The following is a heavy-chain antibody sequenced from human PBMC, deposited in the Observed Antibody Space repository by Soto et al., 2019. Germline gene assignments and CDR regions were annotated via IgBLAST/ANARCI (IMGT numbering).Heavy chain of an antibody. Sequence: QITLKESGPTLVNPTQTLTLTCTFSGFSLSTRGVGVGWIRQPPGKALEWLALVYWDDDKRFSPSLKSRLTMTKEQSKNQVVLTMANIAPVDTATYYCGPVFVDCSGGRCYDQGFEYWGQGTLVTVSS. J-gene: IGHJ4*02. CDR3: GPVFVDCSGGRCYDQGFEY. D-gene: IGHD2-15*01. CDR1: GFSLSTRGVG. CDR2: VYWDDDK. V-gene: IGHV2-5*02.